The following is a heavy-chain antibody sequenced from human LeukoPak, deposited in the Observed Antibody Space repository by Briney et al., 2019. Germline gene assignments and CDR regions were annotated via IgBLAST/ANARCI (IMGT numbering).Heavy chain of an antibody. J-gene: IGHJ4*02. Sequence: ASVKVSCKASGYTFTSYGISWVRQAPGQGLEWMGWISAYNGNTNYAQKLQGRGTMTTDTSTSTAYMELRSLRSDDTAVYYCARDLRVVGRGRDSSGSSGYWGQGTLVTVSS. CDR3: ARDLRVVGRGRDSSGSSGY. V-gene: IGHV1-18*01. CDR1: GYTFTSYG. D-gene: IGHD3-22*01. CDR2: ISAYNGNT.